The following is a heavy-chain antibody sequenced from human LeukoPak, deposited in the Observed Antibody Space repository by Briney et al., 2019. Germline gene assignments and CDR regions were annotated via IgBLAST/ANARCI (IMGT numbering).Heavy chain of an antibody. CDR1: GGSVSSYY. CDR3: ARWDSGSYFLDY. Sequence: PSETLSLTCPVSGGSVSSYYWNWIRHPPGKGLEWIGYIYYSGSTNYNPSLKSRVTISIDTSKNQFSLKLNSVTAADMAVYYCARWDSGSYFLDYWGQGTLVTVSS. V-gene: IGHV4-59*02. CDR2: IYYSGST. J-gene: IGHJ4*02. D-gene: IGHD1-26*01.